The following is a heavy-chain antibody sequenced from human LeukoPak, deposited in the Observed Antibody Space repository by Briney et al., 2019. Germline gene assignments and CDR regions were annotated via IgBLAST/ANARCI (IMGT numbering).Heavy chain of an antibody. CDR3: ATETGNFYFYP. Sequence: ASVKVSCKVSGYTLTELSMHWVRQAPGKGLVWMGGFDPEDDEIIYAQRFQGRVTMTEDASTDTAYMELRSLRSEDTAVYYCATETGNFYFYPWGQGTLVTVSS. J-gene: IGHJ5*02. CDR2: FDPEDDEI. D-gene: IGHD1-26*01. CDR1: GYTLTELS. V-gene: IGHV1-24*01.